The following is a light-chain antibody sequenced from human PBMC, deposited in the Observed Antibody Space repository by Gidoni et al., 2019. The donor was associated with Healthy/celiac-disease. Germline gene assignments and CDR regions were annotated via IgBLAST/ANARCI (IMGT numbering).Light chain of an antibody. Sequence: QSALTKPPSASGSPGQAVTISCTGTSSDVGGYNYVSLYQPHPGKAPKLMIYEVSKRPSGVPDRFSGSKSGNTASLTVSRLQAEDEADYYCSSYAGSNNYVFGTGTKVTVL. CDR2: EVS. CDR1: SSDVGGYNY. V-gene: IGLV2-8*01. CDR3: SSYAGSNNYV. J-gene: IGLJ1*01.